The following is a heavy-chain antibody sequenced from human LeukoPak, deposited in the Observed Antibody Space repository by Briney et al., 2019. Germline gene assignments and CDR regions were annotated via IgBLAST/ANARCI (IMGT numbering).Heavy chain of an antibody. J-gene: IGHJ6*03. Sequence: SETLSLTCTVSGGSISSSSYYWGWIRQPPGKGLEWIGSIYYSGSTFYNPSLMSRVTISVDTSKNQFSLNLSSVTAADTAVYYGARSGILRRYYYMNVWGKGTTVTISS. CDR2: IYYSGST. CDR1: GGSISSSSYY. D-gene: IGHD6-13*01. V-gene: IGHV4-39*01. CDR3: ARSGILRRYYYMNV.